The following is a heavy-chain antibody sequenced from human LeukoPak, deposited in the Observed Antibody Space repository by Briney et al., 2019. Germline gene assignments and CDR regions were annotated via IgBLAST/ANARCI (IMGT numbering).Heavy chain of an antibody. D-gene: IGHD3-22*01. J-gene: IGHJ4*02. Sequence: ASVNVSFKASGYTFTSYYMHWVRQAPGQGLEWMGIINPSGGSTSYAQKFQGRVTMTRDTSTSTVYMELSSLRSEDTAVYYCARDYYYDSSGYYSRTLRYWGQGTLVTVSS. CDR1: GYTFTSYY. CDR2: INPSGGST. V-gene: IGHV1-46*01. CDR3: ARDYYYDSSGYYSRTLRY.